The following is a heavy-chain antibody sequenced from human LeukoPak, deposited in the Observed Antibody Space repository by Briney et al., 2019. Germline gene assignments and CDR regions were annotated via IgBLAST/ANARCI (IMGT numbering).Heavy chain of an antibody. CDR3: ARVPDIVVVVAAPLYYFDY. D-gene: IGHD2-15*01. CDR1: GYTFTSYG. CDR2: ISAYNGNT. V-gene: IGHV1-18*04. J-gene: IGHJ4*02. Sequence: ASVKVSCKASGYTFTSYGISWVRQAPGQGLEWMGWISAYNGNTNYAQKLQGRVTMTTDTSTSTAYMELRSLRSEDTAVYYCARVPDIVVVVAAPLYYFDYWGQGTLVTVSS.